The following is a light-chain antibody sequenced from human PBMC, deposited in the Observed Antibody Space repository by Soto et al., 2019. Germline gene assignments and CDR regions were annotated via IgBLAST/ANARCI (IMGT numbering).Light chain of an antibody. CDR2: AAS. CDR1: QGISNY. J-gene: IGKJ1*01. CDR3: QKYNSAPWT. Sequence: DIQMTQSPSSLSASVGDRVTITCRASQGISNYLGWYQQKPGKVPRLLIYAASTLQSGVPSRFSGSGSGTDFTLTISSLQPEDVASYYCQKYNSAPWTFGQGTKVEIK. V-gene: IGKV1-27*01.